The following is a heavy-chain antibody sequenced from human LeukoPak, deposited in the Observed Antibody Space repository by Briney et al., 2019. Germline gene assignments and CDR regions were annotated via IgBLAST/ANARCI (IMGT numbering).Heavy chain of an antibody. CDR2: IYYSGST. CDR3: AREQQWLVNHQYYYMDV. D-gene: IGHD6-19*01. Sequence: PSETLSLTCTVSGGSTSSSSYYWGWIRQPPGKGLEWIGSIYYSGSTYYNPSLKSRVTISVDTSKNQFSLKLSSVTAADTAVYYGAREQQWLVNHQYYYMDVWGKGTTVTVSS. J-gene: IGHJ6*03. CDR1: GGSTSSSSYY. V-gene: IGHV4-39*07.